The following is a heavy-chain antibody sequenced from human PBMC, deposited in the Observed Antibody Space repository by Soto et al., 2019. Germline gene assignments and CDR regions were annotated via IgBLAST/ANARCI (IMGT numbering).Heavy chain of an antibody. Sequence: EVQLLESGGGLVQPGGSLRLSCAASGFTFSSYAMSWVRQAPGKGLEWVSAISGSGGSKYYADSVKGRFTISRDNSKNTLYLQMNSLRAADTAVYYCAKSTPPSNYDFWSGRPYYMDVWGKGTTVTVSS. CDR3: AKSTPPSNYDFWSGRPYYMDV. J-gene: IGHJ6*03. V-gene: IGHV3-23*01. D-gene: IGHD3-3*01. CDR2: ISGSGGSK. CDR1: GFTFSSYA.